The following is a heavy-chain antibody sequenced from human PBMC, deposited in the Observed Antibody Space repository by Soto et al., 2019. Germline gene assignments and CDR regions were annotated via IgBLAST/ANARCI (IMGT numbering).Heavy chain of an antibody. CDR2: INPNSGGT. D-gene: IGHD4-17*01. Sequence: QVQLVQSGAEVKKPGASVKVSCKASGYTFTGYYMHWVRQAPGQGLEWMGWINPNSGGTNYAQKFQGRVTMTRDTSISTAYMELSRLRSDDTAVYYCARAYGDYSYYYYGMDVWGQGTTVTVSS. V-gene: IGHV1-2*02. CDR3: ARAYGDYSYYYYGMDV. CDR1: GYTFTGYY. J-gene: IGHJ6*02.